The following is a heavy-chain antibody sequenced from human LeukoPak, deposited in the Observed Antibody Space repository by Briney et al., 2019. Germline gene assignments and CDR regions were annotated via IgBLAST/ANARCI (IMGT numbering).Heavy chain of an antibody. V-gene: IGHV1-8*01. D-gene: IGHD1-26*01. Sequence: ASVKVSCKASGYTFTSYDINWVRQATGQGPEWMGWMNPNSGNTGYAQKFQGRVTMTRYTSISTAYMELSSLRSDDTAVYYCARVQGGATSDYGAQGTLVTVSS. J-gene: IGHJ4*02. CDR1: GYTFTSYD. CDR2: MNPNSGNT. CDR3: ARVQGGATSDY.